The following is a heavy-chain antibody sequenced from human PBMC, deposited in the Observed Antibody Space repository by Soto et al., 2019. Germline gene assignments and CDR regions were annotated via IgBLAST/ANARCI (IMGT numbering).Heavy chain of an antibody. Sequence: QVQLVQSGAEMKKPGASVTVSCTASGGTFKNFTFNWVRQASGKGLEWMGGIMPISGTPNYAQKFQDRLTISADEPTSTVYLQLSSLTSDDTAIYYCTRGVAVAGTTPLRFDLWGQGTLVTVSS. D-gene: IGHD6-19*01. J-gene: IGHJ4*02. CDR3: TRGVAVAGTTPLRFDL. CDR1: GGTFKNFT. CDR2: IMPISGTP. V-gene: IGHV1-69*01.